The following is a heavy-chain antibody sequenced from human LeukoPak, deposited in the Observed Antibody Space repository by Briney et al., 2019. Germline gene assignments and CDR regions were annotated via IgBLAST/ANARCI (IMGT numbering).Heavy chain of an antibody. CDR2: IYYSGST. CDR1: GGSISSSSYY. CDR3: AAMVPSIDY. Sequence: SETLSLTCTVSGGSISSSSYYWGWIRQPPGKGLEWIGSIYYSGSTYYNPSLKSRVTISVDTSKNQFSLKLSSVTAADTAVYYCAAMVPSIDYWGQGTLVTVSS. V-gene: IGHV4-39*01. D-gene: IGHD5-18*01. J-gene: IGHJ4*02.